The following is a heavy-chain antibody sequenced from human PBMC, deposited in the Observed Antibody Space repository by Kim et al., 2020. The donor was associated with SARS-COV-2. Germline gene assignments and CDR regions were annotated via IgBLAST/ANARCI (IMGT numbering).Heavy chain of an antibody. CDR2: IDPTAGNA. D-gene: IGHD3-3*01. V-gene: IGHV1-46*01. CDR1: GYTFTNYY. CDR3: ARADDQSFDQ. J-gene: IGHJ4*02. Sequence: ASVKVSCKASGYTFTNYYLHWVRQAPGQGLAWMGMIDPTAGNATYAQRFQDRVALTRDTSTGTAYMELSSLRSEDTAVYYCARADDQSFDQWGQGTLVSVSS.